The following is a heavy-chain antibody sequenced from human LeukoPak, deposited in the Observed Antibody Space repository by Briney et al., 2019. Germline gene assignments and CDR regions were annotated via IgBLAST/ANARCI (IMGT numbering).Heavy chain of an antibody. D-gene: IGHD5-18*01. Sequence: SETLSLTRTVSGGSISSYYWSWIRQPPGKGLEWIGYIYYSGSTSYNPSLKSRVTISVDTSKNQFSLKLTSVIAADTAVYYCATGQLWLQYWGQGTLVTVSS. V-gene: IGHV4-59*01. CDR1: GGSISSYY. J-gene: IGHJ4*02. CDR3: ATGQLWLQY. CDR2: IYYSGST.